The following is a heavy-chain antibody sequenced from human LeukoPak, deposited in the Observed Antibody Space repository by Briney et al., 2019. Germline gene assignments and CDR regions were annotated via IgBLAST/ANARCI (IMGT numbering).Heavy chain of an antibody. CDR3: ATSGDYDWKLDY. Sequence: SVTVSCTASGGPFSSLAISWVRQAPGPGIEWMGGIIPIFETSHYSQKFQDRVTITADESATTAYMELSSLTFDDTAVYYCATSGDYDWKLDYWGRGTLVIVSS. CDR1: GGPFSSLA. V-gene: IGHV1-69*13. CDR2: IIPIFETS. J-gene: IGHJ4*02. D-gene: IGHD1-1*01.